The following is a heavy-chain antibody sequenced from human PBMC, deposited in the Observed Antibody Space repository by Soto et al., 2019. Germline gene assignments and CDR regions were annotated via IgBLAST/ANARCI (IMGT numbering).Heavy chain of an antibody. J-gene: IGHJ6*02. D-gene: IGHD6-13*01. CDR1: GGTFSSYA. Sequence: QVQLVQSGAEAKKPGSSVKVSCKASGGTFSSYAISWVRQAPGQGLEWVGGIIPIFGTANYAQKFQGRVTITADKSTSTAYMELSSLRSEDTAVYYCARDWVDIAAAGTPYYYYGMDVWGQGTTVTVSS. CDR3: ARDWVDIAAAGTPYYYYGMDV. CDR2: IIPIFGTA. V-gene: IGHV1-69*06.